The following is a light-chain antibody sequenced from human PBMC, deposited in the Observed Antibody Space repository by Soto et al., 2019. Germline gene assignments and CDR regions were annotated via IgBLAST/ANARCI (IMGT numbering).Light chain of an antibody. V-gene: IGKV3-20*01. CDR1: QSVTSGY. J-gene: IGKJ2*01. CDR2: GAS. CDR3: QQYARSPAT. Sequence: EIVLTQSPGTLSLSPGERATLSCRASQSVTSGYLAWYQQRPGQAPRLLIHGASSRASGIPDRFIGRGSGTDFTLTISKLEPEDFAVYHCQQYARSPATFGQGTKLEIK.